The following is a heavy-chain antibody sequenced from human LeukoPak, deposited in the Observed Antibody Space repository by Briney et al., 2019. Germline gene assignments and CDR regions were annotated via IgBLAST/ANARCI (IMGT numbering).Heavy chain of an antibody. CDR1: GFTFSNFA. J-gene: IGHJ4*02. D-gene: IGHD4-23*01. CDR3: ARQTTVATDC. V-gene: IGHV3-33*08. Sequence: GGPLRLSCATSGFTFSNFAMNWVRQAPGKGLEWVALIWFDGSIKYYADSVKGRFTISRDNSDNTLYLQMNSLRVEDTALYYCARQTTVATDCWGQGTLVTVSS. CDR2: IWFDGSIK.